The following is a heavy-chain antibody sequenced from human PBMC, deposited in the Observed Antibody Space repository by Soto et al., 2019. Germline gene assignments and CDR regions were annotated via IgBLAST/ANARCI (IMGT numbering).Heavy chain of an antibody. D-gene: IGHD2-15*01. Sequence: ASVKVSCKASGYTFTGYYMHWVRQAPGQGLEWMGWINPNSGGTNYAQKFQGWVTMTRDTSISTAYMELSRLRSDDTAVYYCASASIVPTSYYYMDVCDKGTTVTVSS. V-gene: IGHV1-2*04. CDR3: ASASIVPTSYYYMDV. CDR1: GYTFTGYY. J-gene: IGHJ6*03. CDR2: INPNSGGT.